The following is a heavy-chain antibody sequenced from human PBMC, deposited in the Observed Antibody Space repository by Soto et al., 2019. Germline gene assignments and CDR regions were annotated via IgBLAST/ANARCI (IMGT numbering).Heavy chain of an antibody. J-gene: IGHJ6*02. V-gene: IGHV3-30-3*01. CDR1: GFTFSSYA. Sequence: QVQLVESGGGVVQPGRSLRLSCAASGFTFSSYAMHWVRQAPGKGLEWVAVISYDGSNKYYADSVKGRFTISRDNSKNTLYLQMNSLRAEDTAVYYCATNQLLPRAYYSGMDVWGQGTTVTVSS. D-gene: IGHD2-2*01. CDR2: ISYDGSNK. CDR3: ATNQLLPRAYYSGMDV.